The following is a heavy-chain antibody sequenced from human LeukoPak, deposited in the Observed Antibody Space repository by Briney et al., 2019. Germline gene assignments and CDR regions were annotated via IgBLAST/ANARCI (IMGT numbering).Heavy chain of an antibody. CDR3: ARGKTGDDYVVFDY. Sequence: PAGSLRLSCAASGFTFSSHDMYWVRQTGKRLEWVAASGSTGDTYYLDSVQGRFTISRETVKNSLSLQMNSLRVGDTGVYYCARGKTGDDYVVFDYWGQGVLVTVSS. J-gene: IGHJ4*02. V-gene: IGHV3-13*01. CDR1: GFTFSSHD. D-gene: IGHD3-10*02. CDR2: SGSTGDT.